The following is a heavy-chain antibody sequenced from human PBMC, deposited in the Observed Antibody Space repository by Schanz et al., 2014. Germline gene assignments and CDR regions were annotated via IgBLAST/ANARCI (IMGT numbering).Heavy chain of an antibody. CDR3: ARGPIPIQGVPMDF. D-gene: IGHD3-10*01. J-gene: IGHJ4*02. CDR2: IGYDGSEK. V-gene: IGHV3-33*08. Sequence: VQLVESGGGLVRPGGSLRLSCAASGLLFSYYYMSGVRQAPGKGLEWVANIGYDGSEKYYVDSVKGRFTISRDNSKDTLYLQMSGLTPEDTAVYYCARGPIPIQGVPMDFWGQGTQVTVSS. CDR1: GLLFSYYY.